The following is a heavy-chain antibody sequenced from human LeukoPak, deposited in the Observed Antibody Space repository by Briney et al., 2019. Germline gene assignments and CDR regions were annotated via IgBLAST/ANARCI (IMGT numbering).Heavy chain of an antibody. CDR2: INHSGST. D-gene: IGHD1-1*01. CDR1: GGSFSGYY. J-gene: IGHJ6*03. CDR3: ARDRLLEDRDYHYYYYMDV. Sequence: SETLSLTCAVYGGSFSGYYWSWIRQPPGKGLEWIGEINHSGSTNYDPSLKSRVTISVDTSKNQFSLKLSSVTAADTAVYYCARDRLLEDRDYHYYYYMDVWGIGTTVTVSS. V-gene: IGHV4-34*01.